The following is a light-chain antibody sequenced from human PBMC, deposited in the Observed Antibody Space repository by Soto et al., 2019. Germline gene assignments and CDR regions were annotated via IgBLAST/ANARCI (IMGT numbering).Light chain of an antibody. CDR2: GAS. J-gene: IGKJ2*01. Sequence: EIVMTQSPATLSVSPGERATLSCRASQRVSSNLAWYQQKPGQAPRLLIYGASTRATGIPARFSGRWSGKEFPLTISSLQSEDFAVYYCQQYNTWPTFGQGTTLEIK. CDR1: QRVSSN. V-gene: IGKV3-15*01. CDR3: QQYNTWPT.